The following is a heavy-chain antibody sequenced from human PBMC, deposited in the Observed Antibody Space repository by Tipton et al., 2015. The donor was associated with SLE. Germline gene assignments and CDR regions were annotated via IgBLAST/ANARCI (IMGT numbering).Heavy chain of an antibody. D-gene: IGHD2-15*01. J-gene: IGHJ4*02. CDR2: ISSSSNTI. Sequence: SLRLSCAASGFTFSDYYMSWIRQAPGKGLEWVSYISSSSNTIYYADSVKGRFTISRDNAKNSLYLQMNSLRAEDTAVYYCARDVRQVALDYWGQGTLVTVSS. CDR1: GFTFSDYY. V-gene: IGHV3-11*04. CDR3: ARDVRQVALDY.